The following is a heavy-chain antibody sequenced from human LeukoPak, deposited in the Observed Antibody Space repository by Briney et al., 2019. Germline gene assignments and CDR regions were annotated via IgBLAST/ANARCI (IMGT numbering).Heavy chain of an antibody. Sequence: SQTLSLTCTVSGGSISSGSYYWSWIRQPAGKGLEWIGRIYTSGITNYNPSLKSRVTMSVDTSKNQFSLKMSSVTAADTAVYYCARLRGNVHYDILTGHNYYYYGMDVWGQGTTVTVSS. CDR3: ARLRGNVHYDILTGHNYYYYGMDV. D-gene: IGHD3-9*01. J-gene: IGHJ6*02. V-gene: IGHV4-61*02. CDR2: IYTSGIT. CDR1: GGSISSGSYY.